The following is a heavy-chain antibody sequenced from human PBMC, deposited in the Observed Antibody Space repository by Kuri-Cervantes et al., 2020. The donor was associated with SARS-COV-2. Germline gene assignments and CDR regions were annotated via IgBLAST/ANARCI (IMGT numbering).Heavy chain of an antibody. J-gene: IGHJ3*02. V-gene: IGHV1-45*02. D-gene: IGHD4/OR15-4a*01. Sequence: SVKVSCKASGDTFTYRFLHWGRQAPGQAPEWMGWITPFNGNTKYAQKFQDRVTITRDRSMNTAYMELSSLRSEDTATYYCARSGPGAISREDGALDIWGQGTMVTVSS. CDR3: ARSGPGAISREDGALDI. CDR2: ITPFNGNT. CDR1: GDTFTYRF.